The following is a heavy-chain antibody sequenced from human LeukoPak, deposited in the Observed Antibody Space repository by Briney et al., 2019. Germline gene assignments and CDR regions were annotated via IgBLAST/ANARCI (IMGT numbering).Heavy chain of an antibody. V-gene: IGHV1-69*05. CDR2: IIPIFGTA. D-gene: IGHD6-19*01. CDR1: GGTFSSYA. Sequence: VASVKVSCKASGGTFSSYAISWVRQAPGQGREWMGGIIPIFGTANYAQKFQGRVTITTDESTSTAYMELSSLRSEDTAVHYCAKYSSGKRYDYWGQGTLVTVSS. J-gene: IGHJ4*02. CDR3: AKYSSGKRYDY.